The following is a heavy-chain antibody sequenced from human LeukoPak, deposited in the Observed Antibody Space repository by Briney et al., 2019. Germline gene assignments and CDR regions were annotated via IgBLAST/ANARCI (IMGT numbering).Heavy chain of an antibody. D-gene: IGHD3-22*01. Sequence: GGSLRLSCAASGFTFSSYWMSWVRQAPGKGLEWVANIKQDGSEKYYVDSVNGRFTISSDNAKNSLYLRMNSLGAEDTAVYYCARSGGGGYYYDYWGQGTLVTVSS. CDR3: ARSGGGGYYYDY. CDR2: IKQDGSEK. V-gene: IGHV3-7*01. CDR1: GFTFSSYW. J-gene: IGHJ4*02.